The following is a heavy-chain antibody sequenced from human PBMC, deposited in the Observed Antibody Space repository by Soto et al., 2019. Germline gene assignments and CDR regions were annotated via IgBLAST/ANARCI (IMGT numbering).Heavy chain of an antibody. CDR1: GFTFSDSY. V-gene: IGHV3-11*01. J-gene: IGHJ4*02. D-gene: IGHD2-8*01. CDR2: ISGSGTTI. CDR3: ARDGPKGTNGALSFDY. Sequence: PGGSLRLSCAASGFTFSDSYMTRIRQPPGKGLEWLSYISGSGTTIHYADSVKGRFIVSRDNARNSLYLQMNSLRAEDTAFYYCARDGPKGTNGALSFDYWGQGSLVTV.